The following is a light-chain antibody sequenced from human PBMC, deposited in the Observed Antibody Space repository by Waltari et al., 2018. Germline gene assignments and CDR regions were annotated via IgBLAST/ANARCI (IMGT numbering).Light chain of an antibody. J-gene: IGLJ2*01. CDR1: SGHSTYA. V-gene: IGLV4-69*01. CDR2: LNSDGSH. CDR3: QTWDTGIHVL. Sequence: QLVLTQSPSASASLGASVKRTCTPSSGHSTYAIAWHQQQPEKGPRYLMKLNSDGSHNKGDGIPDRFSGSSSGAERYLTISSLQSEDEAVYYCQTWDTGIHVLFGGGTKLTVL.